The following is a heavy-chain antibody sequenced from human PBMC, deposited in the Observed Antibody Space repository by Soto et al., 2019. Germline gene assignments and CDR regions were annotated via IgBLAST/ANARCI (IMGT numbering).Heavy chain of an antibody. CDR3: ARHSGYYGSGSYYNVDWFDP. D-gene: IGHD3-10*01. Sequence: LSLTCTVSGVSISSSSSYWGWIRQPPGKGLEWIGTIYYTGSTYYNPSLKSRVTISVDTSKNQFSLKLTSVTAADTAVYYCARHSGYYGSGSYYNVDWFDPWGQGTLVTVSS. CDR1: GVSISSSSSY. J-gene: IGHJ5*02. V-gene: IGHV4-39*01. CDR2: IYYTGST.